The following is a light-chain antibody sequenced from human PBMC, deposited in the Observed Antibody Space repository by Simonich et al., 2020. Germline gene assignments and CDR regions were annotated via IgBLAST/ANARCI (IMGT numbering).Light chain of an antibody. CDR3: GADHGSGSNFVKV. CDR1: SGYSNYK. CDR2: GGTGGSVG. J-gene: IGLJ3*02. V-gene: IGLV9-49*01. Sequence: QPVLTQPPSASASLGASVTLTCTLRSGYSNYKVAWYQQRPGKGPRFVMRGGTGGSVGSKGDGIPDRFSVFGSGLNRYLTIKNIQEEDESDYHCGADHGSGSNFVKVFGGGTKLTVL.